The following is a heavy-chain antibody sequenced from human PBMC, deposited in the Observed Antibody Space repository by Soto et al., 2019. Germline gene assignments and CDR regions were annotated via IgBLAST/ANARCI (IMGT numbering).Heavy chain of an antibody. CDR2: IYYSGST. CDR1: GGSISSSSYY. J-gene: IGHJ4*02. CDR3: ASSSGYYNYFDY. V-gene: IGHV4-39*01. D-gene: IGHD3-22*01. Sequence: SETLSLTCTVSGGSISSSSYYWGWIRQPPGKGLEWIGSIYYSGSTYYNPSLKSRVTISVDTSKNQFSLKLSSVTAADTAVYYCASSSGYYNYFDYWGQGTLVTVS.